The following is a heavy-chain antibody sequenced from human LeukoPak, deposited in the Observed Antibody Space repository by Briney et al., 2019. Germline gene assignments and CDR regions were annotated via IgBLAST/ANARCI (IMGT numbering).Heavy chain of an antibody. CDR3: TPQYSSSSFA. D-gene: IGHD6-6*01. Sequence: PGGSLRLSCAASGFSFSNSWMTWVRQAPGSGLEWVASIKPDGSEGYYVDSVKGRFTISRDNAKNSLYLQMNSLRAEDTAVYHCTPQYSSSSFAWGQGTLVTVSS. CDR2: IKPDGSEG. CDR1: GFSFSNSW. J-gene: IGHJ5*02. V-gene: IGHV3-7*01.